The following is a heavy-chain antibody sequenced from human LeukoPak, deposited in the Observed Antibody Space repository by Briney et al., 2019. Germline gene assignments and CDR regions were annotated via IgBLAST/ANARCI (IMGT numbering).Heavy chain of an antibody. CDR1: GGSITNYY. D-gene: IGHD3-22*01. CDR2: IYYSGST. CDR3: ARVTHSYDSSGYAYYYFDC. V-gene: IGHV4-59*01. J-gene: IGHJ4*02. Sequence: SETLSLTCTVSGGSITNYYWTWIRQPPGKGLDWIGYIYYSGSTNYNPSLKSRVTMSVDTSKNQFSLKLSSVTAADTAVYYCARVTHSYDSSGYAYYYFDCWGQGTLVTVSS.